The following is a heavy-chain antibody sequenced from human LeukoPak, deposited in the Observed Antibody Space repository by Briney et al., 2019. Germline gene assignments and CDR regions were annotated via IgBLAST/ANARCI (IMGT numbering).Heavy chain of an antibody. Sequence: GGSLRLSCAASGFTFSSYSMNWVRQAPGKGLEWVSSISSSSSYTYYADSVKGRFTISRDNSRNTLYLQMNSLRAEDTAVYYCATPSNYFDYWGQGTLVTVSS. J-gene: IGHJ4*02. CDR2: ISSSSSYT. V-gene: IGHV3-21*04. CDR3: ATPSNYFDY. CDR1: GFTFSSYS. D-gene: IGHD2-2*01.